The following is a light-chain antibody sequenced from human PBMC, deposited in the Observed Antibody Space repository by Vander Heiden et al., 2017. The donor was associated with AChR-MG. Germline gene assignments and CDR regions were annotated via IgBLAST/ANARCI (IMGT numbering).Light chain of an antibody. CDR3: NSRDSSGNHLRV. J-gene: IGLJ3*02. V-gene: IGLV3-19*01. CDR2: GKN. Sequence: SSELTQDPAVSVALGQTVRITCQGDSLRSYYASWYQQKPGQAPVLVSYGKNNRPSGIPDRFSGSSSGNTASLTTTGAQAEDEADYYGNSRDSSGNHLRVFGGGTKLTVL. CDR1: SLRSYY.